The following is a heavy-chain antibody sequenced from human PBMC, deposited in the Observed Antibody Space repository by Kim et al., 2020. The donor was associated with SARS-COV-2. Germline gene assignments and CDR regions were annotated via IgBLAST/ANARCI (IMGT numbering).Heavy chain of an antibody. CDR2: IIPIFGTA. J-gene: IGHJ4*02. Sequence: SVKVSCKASGGTFSSYAISWVRQAPGQGLEWMGGIIPIFGTANYAQKFQGRVTITADESTSTAYMELSSLRSEDTAVYYCARATYSGSYPGGYWGQGTLVTVSS. D-gene: IGHD1-26*01. V-gene: IGHV1-69*13. CDR1: GGTFSSYA. CDR3: ARATYSGSYPGGY.